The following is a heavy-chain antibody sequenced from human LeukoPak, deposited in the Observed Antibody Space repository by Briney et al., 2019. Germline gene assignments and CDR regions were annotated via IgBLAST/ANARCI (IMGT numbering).Heavy chain of an antibody. Sequence: PGGSLRLACAASGFTFSSYWMSWVRQAPGKGLGWIGSIYYSGNTYYNASLKSQVSISIDTSKNQFSLRLTSVTAADTAVYYCARGRGNYAPRYMDVWGKGTTVTVSS. CDR3: ARGRGNYAPRYMDV. J-gene: IGHJ6*03. CDR1: GFTFSSYW. CDR2: IYYSGNT. V-gene: IGHV4-39*01. D-gene: IGHD1-7*01.